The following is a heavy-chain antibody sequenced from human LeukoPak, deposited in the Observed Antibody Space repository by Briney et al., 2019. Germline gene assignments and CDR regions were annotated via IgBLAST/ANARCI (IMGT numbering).Heavy chain of an antibody. CDR1: GYSISSGYY. J-gene: IGHJ3*02. D-gene: IGHD6-13*01. CDR3: AKGGIAAAGHDAFDI. Sequence: PSETLSLTCVVSGYSISSGYYWGWIRQPPGKGLEWIGSIYHSGSTYYNPSLKSRVTISVDTSKNQFSLKLSSVTAADTAVYYCAKGGIAAAGHDAFDIWGQGTMVTVSS. CDR2: IYHSGST. V-gene: IGHV4-38-2*01.